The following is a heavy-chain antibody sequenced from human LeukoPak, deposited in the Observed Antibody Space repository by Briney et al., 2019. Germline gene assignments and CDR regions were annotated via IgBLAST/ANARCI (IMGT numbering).Heavy chain of an antibody. Sequence: ASVTVSCKVSGNSLSELSIQWVRQAPGKGLECMGGFDPEEAKMVYAQNFQGRVTMTEDTSTQTAYMELSGLTSDETAVYYCTTRSGDFWSGFVNWGQGTLVTVSS. D-gene: IGHD3-3*01. V-gene: IGHV1-24*01. J-gene: IGHJ4*02. CDR1: GNSLSELS. CDR3: TTRSGDFWSGFVN. CDR2: FDPEEAKM.